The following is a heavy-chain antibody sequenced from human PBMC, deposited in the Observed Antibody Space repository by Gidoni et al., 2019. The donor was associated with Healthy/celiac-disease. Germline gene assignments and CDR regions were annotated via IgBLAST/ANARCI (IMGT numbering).Heavy chain of an antibody. D-gene: IGHD3-16*01. CDR3: ARGYLGLRADWFDP. CDR1: GGSFSGYY. CDR2: INHSGST. J-gene: IGHJ5*02. Sequence: QVQLQQWGAGLLKPSETLSLTCAVYGGSFSGYYWSWIRQPPGKGLEWIGEINHSGSTNYNPSLKSRVTISVDTSKNQFSLKLSSVTAADTAVYYCARGYLGLRADWFDPWGQGTLVTVSS. V-gene: IGHV4-34*01.